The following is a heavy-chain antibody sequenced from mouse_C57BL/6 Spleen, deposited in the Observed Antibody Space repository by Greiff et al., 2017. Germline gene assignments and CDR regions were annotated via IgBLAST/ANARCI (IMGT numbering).Heavy chain of an antibody. J-gene: IGHJ4*01. V-gene: IGHV1-82*01. CDR2: IYPGDGDT. Sequence: VQRVESGPELVKPGASVKISCKASGYAFSSSWMNWVKQRPGKGLEWIGRIYPGDGDTNYNGKFKGKATLTADKSSSTAYMQLSSLTSEDSAVYFCARATTVVEGYYAMDYWGQGTSVTVSS. CDR3: ARATTVVEGYYAMDY. D-gene: IGHD1-1*01. CDR1: GYAFSSSW.